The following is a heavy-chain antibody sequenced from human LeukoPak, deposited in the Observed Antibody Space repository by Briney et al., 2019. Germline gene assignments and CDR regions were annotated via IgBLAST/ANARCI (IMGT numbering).Heavy chain of an antibody. J-gene: IGHJ4*02. V-gene: IGHV4-34*01. CDR3: ARVGHCTNGVCYLQVGY. CDR2: INHSGST. D-gene: IGHD2-8*01. CDR1: GGSFSGYY. Sequence: SETLSLTCAVYGGSFSGYYWSWIRQPPGKGLEWIGEINHSGSTNYNPSLKSRVTISVDTSKNQFSLKLSSVTAADTAVYYCARVGHCTNGVCYLQVGYWGKGTLVTVSS.